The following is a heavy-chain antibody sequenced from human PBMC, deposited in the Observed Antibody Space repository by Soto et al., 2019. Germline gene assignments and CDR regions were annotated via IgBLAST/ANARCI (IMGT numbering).Heavy chain of an antibody. CDR1: GGSISSIYR. CDR2: IYHSGST. V-gene: IGHV4-4*02. Sequence: SETLSLTCAVSGGSISSIYRWSWVRQPPGKGLEWIGEIYHSGSTNYNPSLKSRLTILLDKSKNQFSLQLSSVTAADTAIYYCARVSPNRDDFYGMDVWGQGTTVTVSS. CDR3: ARVSPNRDDFYGMDV. D-gene: IGHD3-3*01. J-gene: IGHJ6*02.